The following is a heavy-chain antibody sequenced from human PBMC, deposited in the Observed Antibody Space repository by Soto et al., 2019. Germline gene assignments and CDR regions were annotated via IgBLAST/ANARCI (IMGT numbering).Heavy chain of an antibody. CDR3: AREVQVHTPAFVY. CDR1: GGTFNTYA. Sequence: QVQLVQSGAEMKKPGSSVKVSCQSFGGTFNTYAMNWVLQAPGQGPEWMGDISPMFGAANYAPKFQGRVTITADESTGTSHMQLSRLPSEDTALYFCAREVQVHTPAFVYWGQGTLVTVSS. V-gene: IGHV1-69*19. CDR2: ISPMFGAA. J-gene: IGHJ4*02. D-gene: IGHD3-10*01.